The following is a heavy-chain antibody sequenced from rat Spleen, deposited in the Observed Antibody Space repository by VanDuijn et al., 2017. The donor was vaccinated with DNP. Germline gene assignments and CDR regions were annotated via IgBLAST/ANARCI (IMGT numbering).Heavy chain of an antibody. CDR2: IIYDGSST. V-gene: IGHV5S10*01. Sequence: EVQLVESGGGLVQPGNSLKLSCAASGFTFSDYAMAWVRQSPKKGLEWVATIIYDGSSTYYRDSVRGRFTISRDYARSTLYLQMDSLRSEDTATYYCATSSYFGYDYGSDYWGPGTLVTVSS. J-gene: IGHJ1*01. CDR1: GFTFSDYA. CDR3: ATSSYFGYDYGSDY. D-gene: IGHD1-7*01.